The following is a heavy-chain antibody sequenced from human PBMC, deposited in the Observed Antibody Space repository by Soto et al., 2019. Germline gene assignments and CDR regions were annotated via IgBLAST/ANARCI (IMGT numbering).Heavy chain of an antibody. CDR1: GASVSAHY. V-gene: IGHV4-59*02. CDR3: ARANNGYDWLGYFDF. Sequence: QVQLQESGPGLVKPSETLSLTCTVSGASVSAHYWSWIRQSPAKGLEYMGYIHSGTTHYNPSLKSRVTMSIDTSKNQFSLTLTSVTAADTAVYYCARANNGYDWLGYFDFWGQGTLLTVSS. D-gene: IGHD5-12*01. J-gene: IGHJ4*02. CDR2: IHSGTT.